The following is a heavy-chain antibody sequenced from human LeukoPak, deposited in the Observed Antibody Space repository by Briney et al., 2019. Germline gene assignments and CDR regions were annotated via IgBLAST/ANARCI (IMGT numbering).Heavy chain of an antibody. CDR3: ARRYCSGGSCYAYDC. V-gene: IGHV4-34*01. CDR2: INHSGSN. CDR1: GGSFSGYY. D-gene: IGHD2-15*01. Sequence: SETLSLTCAVYGGSFSGYYWSWIRQPPGKGLEWIGEINHSGSNNYNPSLKSRVTISVDTSKNQFSLKLSSVTAADTAVYYCARRYCSGGSCYAYDCWGQGTLVTVSS. J-gene: IGHJ4*02.